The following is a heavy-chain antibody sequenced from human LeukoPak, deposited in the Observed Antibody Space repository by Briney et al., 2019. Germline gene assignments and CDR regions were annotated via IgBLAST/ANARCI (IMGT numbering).Heavy chain of an antibody. V-gene: IGHV4-30-4*08. CDR2: IYYSGST. J-gene: IGHJ3*02. CDR1: GGSISSGDYY. Sequence: PSQTLSLTCTVSGGSISSGDYYWSWIRQPPGKGLEWIGYIYYSGSTYYNPSLKSRVTISVDTSKNQFSLKPSSVTAADTAVYYCARGGPQADIVVVPAAAHAFDIWGQGTMVTVSS. D-gene: IGHD2-2*01. CDR3: ARGGPQADIVVVPAAAHAFDI.